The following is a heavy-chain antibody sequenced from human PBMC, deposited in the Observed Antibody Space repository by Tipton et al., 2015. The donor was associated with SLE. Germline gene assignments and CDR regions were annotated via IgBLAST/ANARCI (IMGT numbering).Heavy chain of an antibody. V-gene: IGHV1-69*01. CDR3: ARDLPLRDAFDI. Sequence: SCAASGFTFSSYAISWVRQAPGQGLEWMGGIIPIFGTANYAQKFQGRVTITADESTSTAYMELSSLRSEDTAVYYCARDLPLRDAFDIWGQGTMVTVSS. CDR1: GFTFSSYA. J-gene: IGHJ3*02. CDR2: IIPIFGTA.